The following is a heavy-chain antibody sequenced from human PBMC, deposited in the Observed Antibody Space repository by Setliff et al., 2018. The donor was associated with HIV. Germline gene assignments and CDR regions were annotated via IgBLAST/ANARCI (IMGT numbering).Heavy chain of an antibody. CDR2: INHSGST. CDR3: AQISGWEPYYFDY. D-gene: IGHD6-19*01. Sequence: SETLSLTCAVYGGSFSGYYWSWIRQPPGKGLEWIGEINHSGSTNYNPSLKSRVTISVDTSKNQFSLKLSSVTAADTAVYYSAQISGWEPYYFDYWGQGTLVTV. V-gene: IGHV4-34*01. J-gene: IGHJ4*02. CDR1: GGSFSGYY.